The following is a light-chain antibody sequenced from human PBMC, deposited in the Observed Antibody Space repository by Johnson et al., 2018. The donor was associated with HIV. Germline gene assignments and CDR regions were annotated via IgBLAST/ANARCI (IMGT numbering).Light chain of an antibody. CDR1: SSNIGNNY. CDR2: DNN. J-gene: IGLJ1*01. Sequence: QSVLTQPPSVSAAPGQRVSISCSGSSSNIGNNYVSWYQQVPGTAPKLLIYDNNKRPSGIPDRFSGSKYGTSATLGITGLQTGDEADYYCGTWDSSLSAGRGVFGTGTKVTVL. V-gene: IGLV1-51*01. CDR3: GTWDSSLSAGRGV.